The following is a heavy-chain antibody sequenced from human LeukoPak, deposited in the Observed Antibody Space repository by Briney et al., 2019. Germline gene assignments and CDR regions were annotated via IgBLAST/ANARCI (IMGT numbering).Heavy chain of an antibody. Sequence: SETLSLTCTVSGGSISSYYWSWIRQPPGKGLEWIGYIYYSGSTNYNPSLKSRVTISVDTSKNQFSLKLSSVTAADTAVYYCAGHGDTKDDAFDIWGQGTMVTVSS. J-gene: IGHJ3*02. CDR3: AGHGDTKDDAFDI. D-gene: IGHD2-21*01. CDR1: GGSISSYY. CDR2: IYYSGST. V-gene: IGHV4-59*08.